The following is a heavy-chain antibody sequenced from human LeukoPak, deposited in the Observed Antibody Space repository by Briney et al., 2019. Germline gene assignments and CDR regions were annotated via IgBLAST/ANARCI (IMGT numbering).Heavy chain of an antibody. J-gene: IGHJ6*02. D-gene: IGHD3-3*01. CDR1: GGSFSVYY. V-gene: IGHV4-34*01. CDR3: ARGRTIFGVASPPYYYYGMDV. Sequence: SETLSLTCAVYGGSFSVYYWSWIRQPPGKGLEWIGEINHSGSTNYNPSLKSRVTISVDTSKNQFSLKLSSVTAADTAVYYCARGRTIFGVASPPYYYYGMDVWGQGTTVTVSS. CDR2: INHSGST.